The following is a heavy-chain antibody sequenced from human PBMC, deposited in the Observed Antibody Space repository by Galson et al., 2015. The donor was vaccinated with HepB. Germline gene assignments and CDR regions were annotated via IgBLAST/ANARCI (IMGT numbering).Heavy chain of an antibody. CDR2: MNPNSGGT. CDR3: ARATVTTVTPFSFYMDV. CDR1: GYTFTAYY. V-gene: IGHV1-2*02. D-gene: IGHD4-23*01. Sequence: SVKVSCKASGYTFTAYYLHWVRQAPGQGLEWMGWMNPNSGGTNYAQKFQGRVTMTRDTSISTAYMELTRLRSDDTAVYYCARATVTTVTPFSFYMDVWGKGTTVTVSS. J-gene: IGHJ6*03.